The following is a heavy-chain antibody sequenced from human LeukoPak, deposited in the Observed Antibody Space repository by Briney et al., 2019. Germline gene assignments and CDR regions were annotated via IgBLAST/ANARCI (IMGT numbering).Heavy chain of an antibody. Sequence: GGSLRLSCAASGFTFSSYWMSWVRQAPGKGLEWVANIKQDGSEKYYVDSVKGRFTISRDNAKNSLYLQMNSLRAEDTAVYYCARAALSYGSGSYYNWYFDYWGQGTLVTVSS. D-gene: IGHD3-10*01. J-gene: IGHJ4*02. CDR2: IKQDGSEK. CDR1: GFTFSSYW. CDR3: ARAALSYGSGSYYNWYFDY. V-gene: IGHV3-7*01.